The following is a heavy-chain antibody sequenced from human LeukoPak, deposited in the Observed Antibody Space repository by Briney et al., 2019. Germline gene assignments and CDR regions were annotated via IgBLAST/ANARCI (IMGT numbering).Heavy chain of an antibody. D-gene: IGHD6-13*01. CDR1: GYTLTELS. Sequence: GASVKVSCKVSGYTLTELSMHWVRQAPGKGLEWMGGFDPEDGETIYAQKFQGRVTVTEDTSTDTAYMELSSLRSEDTAVYYCATDFMSSSSWNPEYFQHWGQGTLVTVSS. CDR3: ATDFMSSSSWNPEYFQH. J-gene: IGHJ1*01. CDR2: FDPEDGET. V-gene: IGHV1-24*01.